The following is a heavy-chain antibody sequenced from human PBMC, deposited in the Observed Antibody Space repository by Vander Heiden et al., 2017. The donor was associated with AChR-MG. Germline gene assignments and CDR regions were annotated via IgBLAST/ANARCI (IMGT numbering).Heavy chain of an antibody. D-gene: IGHD2-2*01. Sequence: QVQLQESGPGLVKPSETLSLTCTVSGGSISSSYGSWTRQPAGKGLEWIGRVYTSGSTNYNPSLKSRVTMSVDTSKNQFSLKLTSVTAADTAVYYCARVYCSSTSCLFDYWGQGTLVTVSS. CDR1: GGSISSSY. CDR2: VYTSGST. CDR3: ARVYCSSTSCLFDY. V-gene: IGHV4-4*07. J-gene: IGHJ4*02.